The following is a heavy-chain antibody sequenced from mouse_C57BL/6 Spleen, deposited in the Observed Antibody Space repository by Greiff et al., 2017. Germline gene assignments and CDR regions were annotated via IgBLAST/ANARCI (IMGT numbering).Heavy chain of an antibody. CDR3: ARSYYSFYYFDY. Sequence: EVQLQQSGPELVKPGASVKISCKASGYTFTDYYMNWVKQSHGKSLEWIGDINPNNGGTSYNQQFKGKATLTVDKSSSTAYMELRSLTSDDSAVYYCARSYYSFYYFDYWGQGTTLTVSS. CDR2: INPNNGGT. J-gene: IGHJ2*01. D-gene: IGHD2-12*01. V-gene: IGHV1-26*01. CDR1: GYTFTDYY.